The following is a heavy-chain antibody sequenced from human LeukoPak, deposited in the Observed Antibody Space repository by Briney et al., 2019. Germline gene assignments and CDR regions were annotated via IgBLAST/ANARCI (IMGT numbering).Heavy chain of an antibody. V-gene: IGHV3-74*01. CDR3: AKARGSPISSSGY. J-gene: IGHJ4*02. CDR1: GFTFRTYW. CDR2: INEDGSIT. D-gene: IGHD6-6*01. Sequence: GGSLRLSCAVSGFTFRTYWMHWVRQVPGEGLVWVSRINEDGSITNYADSVKGRFSISRDNAKNTLYLQMNSLRAEDTALYYCAKARGSPISSSGYWGQGTLVTVSS.